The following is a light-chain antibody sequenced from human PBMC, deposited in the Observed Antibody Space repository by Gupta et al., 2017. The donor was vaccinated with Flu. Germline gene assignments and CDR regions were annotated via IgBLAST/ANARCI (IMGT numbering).Light chain of an antibody. CDR3: QQRSNWPRS. CDR1: QSVSSY. Sequence: EIVLTPSPATLSLSPGERATLSCRASQSVSSYLAWYKQKPGQAPRLLIYDASNRAAGIPARFSGSGSGKDFTLPISSREPEDFAVYYCQQRSNWPRSFGQGTKLEIK. V-gene: IGKV3-11*01. CDR2: DAS. J-gene: IGKJ2*03.